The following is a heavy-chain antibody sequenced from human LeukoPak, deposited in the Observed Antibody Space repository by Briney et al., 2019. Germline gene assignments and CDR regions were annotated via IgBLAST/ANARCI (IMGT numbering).Heavy chain of an antibody. CDR1: GGSLSGHY. Sequence: SETLSLTCGVYGGSLSGHYWTWIRQTAGKGLEWIGEINHSGSAKYNPSLKSRVTISVDTSKNQFSLELSSVTAADTALYYCARGLEHDFWSGNYSDGFDIWHQGTMVTVSS. CDR2: INHSGSA. D-gene: IGHD3-3*01. CDR3: ARGLEHDFWSGNYSDGFDI. J-gene: IGHJ3*02. V-gene: IGHV4-34*01.